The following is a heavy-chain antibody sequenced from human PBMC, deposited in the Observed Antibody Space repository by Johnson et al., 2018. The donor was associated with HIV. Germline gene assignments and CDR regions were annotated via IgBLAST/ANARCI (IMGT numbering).Heavy chain of an antibody. V-gene: IGHV3-30*02. CDR2: TQYDGSNK. Sequence: QVQLVESGGGVVQPGGSLRLSCAASGFSFSSYGIHWVRQAPGKGLEWVAFTQYDGSNKYYADSVKGRFTISRDNSKKTVYLQMNSLRAEDTAVYYCAKGTRDSRSAFDIWGQGTMVTVSS. J-gene: IGHJ3*02. D-gene: IGHD3-22*01. CDR3: AKGTRDSRSAFDI. CDR1: GFSFSSYG.